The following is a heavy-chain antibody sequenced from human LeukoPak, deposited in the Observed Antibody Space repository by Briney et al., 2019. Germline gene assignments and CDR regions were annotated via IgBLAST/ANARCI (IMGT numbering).Heavy chain of an antibody. J-gene: IGHJ1*01. Sequence: GGSLRLSCAASGFTFSSYAMSWVRQAPGKGLEWVSAISGSGGSTYYADSVKGRFTISRDNSKNTLYLQMNSLRAEDTAVYYCAKKEYYYDSSGSKNRPEYFQHWGQGTLVTVSS. V-gene: IGHV3-23*01. CDR1: GFTFSSYA. CDR3: AKKEYYYDSSGSKNRPEYFQH. D-gene: IGHD3-22*01. CDR2: ISGSGGST.